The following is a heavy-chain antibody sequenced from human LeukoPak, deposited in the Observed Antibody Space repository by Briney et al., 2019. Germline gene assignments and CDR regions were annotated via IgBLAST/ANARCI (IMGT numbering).Heavy chain of an antibody. D-gene: IGHD5-18*01. CDR1: GFTFNSYS. Sequence: GGSLRLSCAASGFTFNSYSMNWVRQAPGKGLEWVSSISSSNKYIYYADSVKGRFTISRDNAKNSLYLQMNSLRAEDTAVYYCARADWDTAMIDYWGQGTLVTVSS. CDR2: ISSSNKYI. J-gene: IGHJ4*02. CDR3: ARADWDTAMIDY. V-gene: IGHV3-21*01.